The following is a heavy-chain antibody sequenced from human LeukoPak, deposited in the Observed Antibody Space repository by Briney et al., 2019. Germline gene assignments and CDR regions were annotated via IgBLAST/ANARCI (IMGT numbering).Heavy chain of an antibody. V-gene: IGHV1-69*13. Sequence: ASVKVSFKSSVCTFISCAIRWVRQAPGQGLEWVGGIISMFGTANYAQKFQGRVTITAEESTSTAYMELRSLRSEDTAVYYCARAVWGSSSWPTQYYYYYYMDVWGKGTTVTVSS. CDR1: VCTFISCA. CDR2: IISMFGTA. D-gene: IGHD6-13*01. CDR3: ARAVWGSSSWPTQYYYYYYMDV. J-gene: IGHJ6*03.